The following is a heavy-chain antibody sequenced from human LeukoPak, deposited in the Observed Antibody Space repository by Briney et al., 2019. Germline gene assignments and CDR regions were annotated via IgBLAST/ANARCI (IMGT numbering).Heavy chain of an antibody. J-gene: IGHJ4*02. V-gene: IGHV4-30-4*08. CDR2: IYYSGST. D-gene: IGHD2/OR15-2a*01. CDR3: ARAPFQRGGGDYFDY. Sequence: SQTLSLTCPVSGGSISSGDYYWSWIRQPPGKGLEWIGYIYYSGSTYYNPSLKSRVTISVDTSKNKFSLKLSSVTAADTAVYYCARAPFQRGGGDYFDYWGQGTLVTVSS. CDR1: GGSISSGDYY.